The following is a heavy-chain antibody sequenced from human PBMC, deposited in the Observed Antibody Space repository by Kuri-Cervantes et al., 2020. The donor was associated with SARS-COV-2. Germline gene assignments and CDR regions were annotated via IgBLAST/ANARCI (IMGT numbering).Heavy chain of an antibody. CDR3: ARARAGGYNDAFDI. J-gene: IGHJ3*02. CDR2: ISYDGSNK. Sequence: SCKVSGYTLTELSMHWVRQAPGKGLEWVAVISYDGSNKYYADSVKGRFTISRDNSKNTLYLQMNSLRAEDTAVYYCARARAGGYNDAFDIWGQGTMVTVSS. D-gene: IGHD5-24*01. V-gene: IGHV3-30-3*01. CDR1: GYTLTELS.